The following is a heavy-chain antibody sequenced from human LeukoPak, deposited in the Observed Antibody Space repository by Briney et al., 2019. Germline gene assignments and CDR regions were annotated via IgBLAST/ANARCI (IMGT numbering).Heavy chain of an antibody. CDR2: IRYDGSNK. V-gene: IGHV3-30*02. CDR1: GFTFSSYG. Sequence: GGSLRLSCAASGFTFSSYGMHWVRQAPGKGLEWVAFIRYDGSNKYYADSVKGRFTISRDNSKNTLYLQMSSLRAEDTAVYYCAKDGREWELRGPYAFDIWGQGTMVTVSS. CDR3: AKDGREWELRGPYAFDI. J-gene: IGHJ3*02. D-gene: IGHD1-26*01.